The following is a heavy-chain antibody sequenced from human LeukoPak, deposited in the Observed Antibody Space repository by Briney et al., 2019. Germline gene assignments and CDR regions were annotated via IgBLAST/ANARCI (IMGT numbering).Heavy chain of an antibody. CDR3: ARVGGGARELLSGLVDYYYYYMDV. CDR2: MNPNSDNT. V-gene: IGHV1-8*01. CDR1: GYTFTSYD. J-gene: IGHJ6*03. Sequence: GASVKVSCKASGYTFTSYDINWVRQATGQGLEWMGWMNPNSDNTGYAQKFQGRVTITRNTSISTAYMELSSLRSEDTAVYYCARVGGGARELLSGLVDYYYYYMDVWGKGTTVTVSS. D-gene: IGHD3-10*01.